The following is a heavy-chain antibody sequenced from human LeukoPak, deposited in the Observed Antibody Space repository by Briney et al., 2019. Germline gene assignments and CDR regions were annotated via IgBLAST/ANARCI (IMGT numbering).Heavy chain of an antibody. CDR1: GFTFGSYW. Sequence: PGGSLRLSCAASGFTFGSYWANWVRQAPGKGLEWVANIRQDGSEKKYVDSVRGRFTISRDNAKNSLYLQMNSLRAEDTAVYYCARVATMVRVPLDALDIWGQGTMVSVSS. D-gene: IGHD3-10*01. V-gene: IGHV3-7*02. CDR2: IRQDGSEK. CDR3: ARVATMVRVPLDALDI. J-gene: IGHJ3*02.